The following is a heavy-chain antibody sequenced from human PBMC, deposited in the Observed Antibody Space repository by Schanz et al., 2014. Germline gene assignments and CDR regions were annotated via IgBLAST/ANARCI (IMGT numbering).Heavy chain of an antibody. D-gene: IGHD2-2*01. Sequence: EVQLVESGGGWVQPGGSLRLSCAASGFSFGTYAMSWVRQAPGKGLLWVSSISGTGGDDTYYADSVKGRFTISRDNAKNSLFLQMNSLRAEDTAVYYCARAGYDADNWFDPWGQGTLVTVSS. CDR3: ARAGYDADNWFDP. V-gene: IGHV3-23*04. CDR1: GFSFGTYA. J-gene: IGHJ5*02. CDR2: ISGTGGDDT.